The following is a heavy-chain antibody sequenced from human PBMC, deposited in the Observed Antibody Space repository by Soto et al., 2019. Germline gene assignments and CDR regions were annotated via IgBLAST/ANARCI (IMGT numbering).Heavy chain of an antibody. V-gene: IGHV3-23*01. CDR3: TEEEGYDKVASNVH. CDR2: ISSGGRT. CDR1: GFTFSSYH. Sequence: GGSLRLSWAASGFTFSSYHVSWVRQAPGKRLEWDSAISSGGRTYYAASVKGRFTLSRDNSKNTVYLHMDILQANEPAINYITEEEGYDKVASNVHCGRGTLVTVSS. J-gene: IGHJ4*02. D-gene: IGHD5-12*01.